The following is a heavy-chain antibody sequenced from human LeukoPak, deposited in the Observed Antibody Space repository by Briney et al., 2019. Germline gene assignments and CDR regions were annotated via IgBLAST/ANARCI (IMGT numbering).Heavy chain of an antibody. CDR3: AKRYYDSSVRYFDY. J-gene: IGHJ4*02. V-gene: IGHV3-23*01. Sequence: PGGSLRLSCAASGFTFSSYAMSWVRQAPGKGLEWVSAISGSGGSTYYADSVKGRFTTSRDNSKNTLYLQMNSLRAEDTAVYYCAKRYYDSSVRYFDYWGQGTLVTVSS. CDR2: ISGSGGST. D-gene: IGHD3-22*01. CDR1: GFTFSSYA.